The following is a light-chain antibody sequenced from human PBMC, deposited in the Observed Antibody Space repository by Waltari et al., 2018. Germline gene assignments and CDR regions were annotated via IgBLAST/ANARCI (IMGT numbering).Light chain of an antibody. CDR1: KLGNKY. Sequence: SSELTQPPSVSVSPGQTASVTCSGEKLGNKYASWYQQKPGQPPVLVIYQDTKRPSGIPERFSGSNSGNTATLTITGTQALDEADYYCQAWDSNTAHYVFGTGTKVTVL. V-gene: IGLV3-1*01. J-gene: IGLJ1*01. CDR2: QDT. CDR3: QAWDSNTAHYV.